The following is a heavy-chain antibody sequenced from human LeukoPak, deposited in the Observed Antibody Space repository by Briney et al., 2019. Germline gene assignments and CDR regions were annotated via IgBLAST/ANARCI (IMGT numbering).Heavy chain of an antibody. CDR2: VYHRGTT. V-gene: IGHV4-38-2*02. J-gene: IGHJ4*02. Sequence: PSETLSLTCAVSDYSISSGYYWGWIRQPPGKGLEGIGNVYHRGTTLYNPSLKSRVTISVDTSKNQFSLMLRSVTAADTAVYYCARDKHSYGQRFFDYWGQGTLVPVSS. CDR1: DYSISSGYY. D-gene: IGHD5-18*01. CDR3: ARDKHSYGQRFFDY.